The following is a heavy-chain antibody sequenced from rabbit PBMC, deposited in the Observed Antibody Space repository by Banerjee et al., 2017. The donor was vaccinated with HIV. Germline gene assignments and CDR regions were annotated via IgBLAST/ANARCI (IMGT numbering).Heavy chain of an antibody. Sequence: QSLEESGGDLVKPGASLTLTCTASGFSFSSNAMCWVRQAPGKGLEWIACIYAGSSGSTYYATWAKGRFTTSKTSSTTVTLQMTSLTAADTATYFCARSYSNSDTDYGYALHLWGPGTLVTVS. CDR3: ARSYSNSDTDYGYALHL. CDR2: IYAGSSGST. J-gene: IGHJ4*01. CDR1: GFSFSSNA. V-gene: IGHV1S40*01. D-gene: IGHD6-1*01.